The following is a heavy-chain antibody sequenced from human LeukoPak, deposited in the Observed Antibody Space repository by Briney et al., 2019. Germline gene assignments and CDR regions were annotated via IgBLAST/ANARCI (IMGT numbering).Heavy chain of an antibody. CDR3: AGEEPVAATGPDY. CDR2: INPNSGGT. CDR1: GYTFTGYY. Sequence: ASVQLSCKASGYTFTGYYMHWVRQAPGQGLEWMGWINPNSGGTNYAQRFQGRVTMTRDTSISTAYMELSRLRSDDTAVYYCAGEEPVAATGPDYWGQGTLVTVSS. J-gene: IGHJ4*02. V-gene: IGHV1-2*02. D-gene: IGHD6-19*01.